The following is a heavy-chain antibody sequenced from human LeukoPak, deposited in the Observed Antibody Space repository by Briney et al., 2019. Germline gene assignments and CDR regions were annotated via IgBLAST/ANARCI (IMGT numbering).Heavy chain of an antibody. Sequence: PSETLSLTCTVSAGSISSYYWSWIRQPPGKGLEWIGYIYYSGSTNYNPSLKSRVTISVDTSKNQFSLKLSSVTAADTAVYYCARAGNRSGYFRWGQGTLVTVSS. V-gene: IGHV4-59*01. J-gene: IGHJ4*02. CDR3: ARAGNRSGYFR. CDR1: AGSISSYY. CDR2: IYYSGST. D-gene: IGHD3-22*01.